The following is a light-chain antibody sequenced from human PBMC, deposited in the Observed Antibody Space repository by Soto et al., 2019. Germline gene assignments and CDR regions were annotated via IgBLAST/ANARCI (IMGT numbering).Light chain of an antibody. J-gene: IGLJ1*01. Sequence: QSVLTQPSSASGTPGQRVTTSCSGSSSNIGRNNVTWYQQVPGTAPKLLIYNNNQRPSGVPDRFSGSKSGTAASLAISGLQSEDEADYYCAAWDDSLNGYVFGTGTKVTVL. CDR1: SSNIGRNN. CDR3: AAWDDSLNGYV. V-gene: IGLV1-44*01. CDR2: NNN.